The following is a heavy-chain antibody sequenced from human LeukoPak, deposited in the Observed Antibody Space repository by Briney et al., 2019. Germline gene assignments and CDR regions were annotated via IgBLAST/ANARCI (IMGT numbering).Heavy chain of an antibody. D-gene: IGHD3-10*01. CDR2: IWFDATKK. CDR3: ARDRHHHPYGSGSYYKSLDY. V-gene: IGHV3-33*01. Sequence: GGSLRLSCAASGFTFSDYGLHWVRQAPGKGLEWVAVIWFDATKKYYADSVKGRFSISRDASKNTLYLHMNSLGVDHTAVYYCARDRHHHPYGSGSYYKSLDYWGQGTLVTVSS. J-gene: IGHJ4*02. CDR1: GFTFSDYG.